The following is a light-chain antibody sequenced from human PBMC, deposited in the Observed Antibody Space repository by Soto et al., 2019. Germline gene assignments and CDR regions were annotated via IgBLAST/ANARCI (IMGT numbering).Light chain of an antibody. CDR1: QSIRSW. CDR3: QQYSSYPET. V-gene: IGKV1-5*03. J-gene: IGKJ1*01. Sequence: DIQMTQSPSTLSASVGDRVTITCRASQSIRSWLAWYQQKPGKAPNLLIYDASSLESAVPSRFSGSASGTEFTLTINRLQPDDFATYYCQQYSSYPETFGQGTKVEIK. CDR2: DAS.